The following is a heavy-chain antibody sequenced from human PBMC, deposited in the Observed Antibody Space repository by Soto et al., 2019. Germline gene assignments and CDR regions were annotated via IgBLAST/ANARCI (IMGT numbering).Heavy chain of an antibody. V-gene: IGHV4-4*02. D-gene: IGHD3-16*01. CDR1: GGSISSSNC. Sequence: SETLSLTCAVSGGSISSSNCWSWVRQPPGKGLEWIGEIYHSGSTNFNPSLKSRVTMSVDTSKNQFSLKLRSVTAVDTAVYYCARIGGGGDMDYWGQGTLVTVS. CDR3: ARIGGGGDMDY. CDR2: IYHSGST. J-gene: IGHJ4*02.